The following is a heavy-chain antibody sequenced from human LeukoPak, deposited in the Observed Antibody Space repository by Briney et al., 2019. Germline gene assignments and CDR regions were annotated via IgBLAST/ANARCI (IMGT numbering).Heavy chain of an antibody. J-gene: IGHJ4*02. V-gene: IGHV3-23*01. CDR3: AKGQRWESPHYLDS. Sequence: GGSLRLSCAASGFTFSGSAMSWVRQVPGKGLERVSGISASGGSTYYADSVRGRFTISRDNSKNTLYVQMNSLRDEDTAVYYCAKGQRWESPHYLDSWGQGTLVTVSS. CDR2: ISASGGST. CDR1: GFTFSGSA. D-gene: IGHD1-26*01.